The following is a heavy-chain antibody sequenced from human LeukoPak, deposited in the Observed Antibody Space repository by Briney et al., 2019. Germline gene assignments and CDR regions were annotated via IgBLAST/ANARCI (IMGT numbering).Heavy chain of an antibody. J-gene: IGHJ4*02. D-gene: IGHD3-16*02. CDR3: ARDPEGMGYHDY. CDR2: IYYSGST. CDR1: GGSISSGGYY. V-gene: IGHV4-31*03. Sequence: SQTLSLTCTVSGGSISSGGYYWSWIRQHPGKGLEWIGYIYYSGSTYYNPPLKSRVTISVDSSKNQFSLKLSSVTAADTAVYYCARDPEGMGYHDYWGQGTLVTVSS.